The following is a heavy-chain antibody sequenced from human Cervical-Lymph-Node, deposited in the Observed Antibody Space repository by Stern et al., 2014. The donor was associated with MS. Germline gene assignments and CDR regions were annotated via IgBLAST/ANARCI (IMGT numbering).Heavy chain of an antibody. CDR3: ATLCAPLSSSFDY. Sequence: QLVQSGAEVKKPGASVKVSCKTSAYTFTNYYMHWVRQAPGQGLEWMGLINPRSGTPSYTQKFQGRVTMARDTSTSTVYMDLSSLRSDDTAVYYCATLCAPLSSSFDYWGRGTLVTVSS. CDR1: AYTFTNYY. D-gene: IGHD2-2*01. V-gene: IGHV1-46*03. CDR2: INPRSGTP. J-gene: IGHJ4*02.